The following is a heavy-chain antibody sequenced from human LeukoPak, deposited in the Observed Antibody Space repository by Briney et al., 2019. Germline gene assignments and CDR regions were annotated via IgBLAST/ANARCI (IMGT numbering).Heavy chain of an antibody. CDR1: GFTFSSYS. CDR3: ARTQPPDV. CDR2: ISSGSTYI. J-gene: IGHJ6*03. V-gene: IGHV3-21*06. Sequence: AGSLRLSCAASGFTFSSYSMHWVRQAPGKGLEWVSFISSGSTYINYADSVKGRFTTSRDNAKNTLYLQMNSLRAEDTAVYYCARTQPPDVWGKGTMVTVSS.